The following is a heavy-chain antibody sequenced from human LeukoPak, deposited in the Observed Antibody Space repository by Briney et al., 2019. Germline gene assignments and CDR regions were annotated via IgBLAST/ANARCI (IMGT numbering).Heavy chain of an antibody. V-gene: IGHV1-2*06. CDR1: GYTFTGYY. Sequence: ASVKVSCKASGYTFTGYYMPRVRQAPGQGLEWMGRINPNSGGTNYAQKFQGRVTMTRDTSISTAYMELSRLRSDDKAVYYCARGRRIAAAGKIWFDPWGQGTLVTVST. D-gene: IGHD6-13*01. CDR3: ARGRRIAAAGKIWFDP. J-gene: IGHJ5*02. CDR2: INPNSGGT.